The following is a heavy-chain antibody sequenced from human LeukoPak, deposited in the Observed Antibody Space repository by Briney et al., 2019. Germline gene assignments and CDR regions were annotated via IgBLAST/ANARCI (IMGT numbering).Heavy chain of an antibody. CDR1: GGTFSSYA. Sequence: SVKVSCKASGGTFSSYAISWVRQAPGQGLEWMGGNIPIFGTANYAQKFQGRVTITTDESTSTAYMELSSLRSEDTAVYYCARGAQLWLRGSFDYWGQGTLVTVSS. V-gene: IGHV1-69*05. D-gene: IGHD5-18*01. CDR2: NIPIFGTA. CDR3: ARGAQLWLRGSFDY. J-gene: IGHJ4*02.